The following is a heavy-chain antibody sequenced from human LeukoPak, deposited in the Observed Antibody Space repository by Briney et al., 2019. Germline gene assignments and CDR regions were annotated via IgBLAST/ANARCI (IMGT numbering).Heavy chain of an antibody. Sequence: PGGSLRLSCAASGFNFSTYAMTWVRQAPGRGLEWVSVIYSGGYTYYADSVKGRLTISRDNSKNTLFLQMNSLRAEDTAVYYCAKSLNSGWYYFDYWAREPWSPSPQ. CDR2: IYSGGYT. CDR3: AKSLNSGWYYFDY. V-gene: IGHV3-23*03. CDR1: GFNFSTYA. D-gene: IGHD6-19*01. J-gene: IGHJ4*02.